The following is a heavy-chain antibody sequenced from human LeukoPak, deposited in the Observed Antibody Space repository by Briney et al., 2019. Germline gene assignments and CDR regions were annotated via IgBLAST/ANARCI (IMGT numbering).Heavy chain of an antibody. D-gene: IGHD1-26*01. CDR3: ATATVGATPAEYFQH. J-gene: IGHJ1*01. V-gene: IGHV1-24*01. Sequence: ASVKVSCKVSGYTLTELSMHWVRQAPGKGLEWMGGFDPEDGETIYAQKFQGRVTMTEDTSTDTAYMELSSLRSEDTAVYYCATATVGATPAEYFQHRGQGTLVTVSS. CDR2: FDPEDGET. CDR1: GYTLTELS.